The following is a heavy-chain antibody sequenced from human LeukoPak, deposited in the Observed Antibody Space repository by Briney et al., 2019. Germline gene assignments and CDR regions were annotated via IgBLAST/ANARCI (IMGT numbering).Heavy chain of an antibody. CDR1: GFNFCHYS. CDR3: ARDLKEGLPPAEVRRYFDY. V-gene: IGHV3-48*01. J-gene: IGHJ4*02. CDR2: ISGRSSLI. D-gene: IGHD1-14*01. Sequence: GGSLRLSCAACGFNFCHYSMNCVRQAPGKGLECVADISGRSSLIHYADSVQGRFTISRDNAKNSLFLQMNGLRGDATVVYYCARDLKEGLPPAEVRRYFDYWGQGILVTVSS.